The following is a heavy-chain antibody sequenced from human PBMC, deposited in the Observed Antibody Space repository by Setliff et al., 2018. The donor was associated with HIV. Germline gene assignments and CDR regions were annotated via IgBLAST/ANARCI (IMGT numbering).Heavy chain of an antibody. D-gene: IGHD3-9*01. Sequence: SGESLKISCKDYGHSFPNDWIGWVRQMPGKGLEWVAIIFPGDSETRYSPSFEGRVTISADRSINTVYLQWSSLRASDTAVYYCTRHPLRPGIAGYFYFVDVWGTGTTVTVSS. CDR3: TRHPLRPGIAGYFYFVDV. V-gene: IGHV5-51*01. J-gene: IGHJ6*03. CDR1: GHSFPNDW. CDR2: IFPGDSET.